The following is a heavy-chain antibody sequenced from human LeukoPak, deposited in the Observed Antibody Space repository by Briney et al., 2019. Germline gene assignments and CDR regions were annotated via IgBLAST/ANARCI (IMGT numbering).Heavy chain of an antibody. Sequence: GGSLRLSCAASGFTFNNYVMSWIRQAPGKGLEWVSVVSNSGGSTYYADSVKGRFTISRDNSKNTMYLQMNSLRAEDTAVYYCARGIEYYYYYMDVWGKGTTVTVSS. J-gene: IGHJ6*03. CDR1: GFTFNNYV. V-gene: IGHV3-23*01. D-gene: IGHD2/OR15-2a*01. CDR3: ARGIEYYYYYMDV. CDR2: VSNSGGST.